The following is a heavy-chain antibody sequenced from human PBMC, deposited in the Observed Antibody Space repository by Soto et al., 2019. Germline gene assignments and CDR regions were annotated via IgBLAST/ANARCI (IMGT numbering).Heavy chain of an antibody. V-gene: IGHV3-23*01. Sequence: EVQLLESGGGVVQPGGSLRLSCVASGFNFKKFAMAWVRQAPGEGLEWVSGISCCGGSTSYADSVKGRFSIARDDSKNTLSLQMNSLRVEDTAQDDCAKADGEQWLVPHLDNWGQGTLVTVS. CDR2: ISCCGGST. D-gene: IGHD6-19*01. CDR3: AKADGEQWLVPHLDN. J-gene: IGHJ4*02. CDR1: GFNFKKFA.